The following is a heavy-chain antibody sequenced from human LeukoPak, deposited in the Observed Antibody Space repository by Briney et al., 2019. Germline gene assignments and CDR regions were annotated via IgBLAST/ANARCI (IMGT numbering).Heavy chain of an antibody. CDR2: IGTTSGAI. CDR3: ARFRTWGDKAFDY. J-gene: IGHJ4*02. D-gene: IGHD2-21*02. Sequence: PGGSLRLSCVASGFTFRNYGMHWIRQAPGKGLEWVSYIGTTSGAIYYADSVKGRFTISRDSAKNSLYLQMNSLRAEDTAVYYCARFRTWGDKAFDYWGQGTLVTVSS. V-gene: IGHV3-48*01. CDR1: GFTFRNYG.